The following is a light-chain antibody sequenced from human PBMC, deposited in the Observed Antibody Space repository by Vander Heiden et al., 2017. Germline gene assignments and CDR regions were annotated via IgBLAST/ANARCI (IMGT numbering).Light chain of an antibody. V-gene: IGLV2-14*01. CDR3: SSDTSISAWV. CDR2: EVS. Sequence: QSAPTQPASVSGSPGQSLTISCTGTSSDVGGYNYDWWHQQHRGKAKNLMIYEVSNRSAVVSRRFSGSTCGNTASVTISRCQDEEAADYYGSSDTSISAWVFGGGTKLTVL. CDR1: SSDVGGYNY. J-gene: IGLJ3*02.